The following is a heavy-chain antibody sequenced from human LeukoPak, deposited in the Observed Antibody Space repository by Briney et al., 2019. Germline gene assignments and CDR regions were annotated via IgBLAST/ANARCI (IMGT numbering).Heavy chain of an antibody. CDR1: GFTFSSYA. V-gene: IGHV3-23*01. Sequence: GGSLRLSCAASGFTFSSYAMSWVRQAPGKGLEWVSAISGSGDSTYYADSVKGRFTISRDNSKNTLYLQMNSLRAEDTAVYYCAKDREDGYNYYWGQGTLVTVSS. J-gene: IGHJ4*02. CDR3: AKDREDGYNYY. CDR2: ISGSGDST. D-gene: IGHD5-24*01.